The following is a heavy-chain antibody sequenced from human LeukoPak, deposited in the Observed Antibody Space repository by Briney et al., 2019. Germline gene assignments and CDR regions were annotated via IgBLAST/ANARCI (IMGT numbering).Heavy chain of an antibody. V-gene: IGHV1-8*01. J-gene: IGHJ4*02. Sequence: ASVKVSCKASGYTFTSYDINWVRQATGQGLEWMGWMNPNSGNTGYAQKFQGRVTMTRNTSISTAYMELSSLRSEDTAVYYCALTPSLVPGNDYWGQGTLVTVSS. D-gene: IGHD1-26*01. CDR2: MNPNSGNT. CDR3: ALTPSLVPGNDY. CDR1: GYTFTSYD.